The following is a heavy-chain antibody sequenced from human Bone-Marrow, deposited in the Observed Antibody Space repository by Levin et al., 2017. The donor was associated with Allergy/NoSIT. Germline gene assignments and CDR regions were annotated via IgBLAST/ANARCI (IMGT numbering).Heavy chain of an antibody. CDR1: GILFSSYD. D-gene: IGHD3-22*01. V-gene: IGHV3-21*01. J-gene: IGHJ6*02. CDR3: ANWAMYHYDRSEFDYFYYAMDV. Sequence: GESLKISCAASGILFSSYDMNWVRQAPGKGLEWVSSISAGGNYIYYADSVKGRFTISRDNAKNSLFLQMNSLRAEDTAVDYCANWAMYHYDRSEFDYFYYAMDVWGQGTTVTVSS. CDR2: ISAGGNYI.